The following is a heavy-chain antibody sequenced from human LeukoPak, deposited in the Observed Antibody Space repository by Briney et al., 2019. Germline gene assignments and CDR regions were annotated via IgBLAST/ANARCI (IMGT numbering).Heavy chain of an antibody. J-gene: IGHJ6*02. Sequence: SETLSLTCAVYGGSFSGYYWSWIRQPPGKGLEWIGEINYSGSTNYNPSLKSRATTAVDTSNNQSSLKLSAGTAADTAVYYCARGSYDYVWGSYRASYYYGMDVWGQGTTVTVSS. CDR3: ARGSYDYVWGSYRASYYYGMDV. CDR2: INYSGST. V-gene: IGHV4-34*01. D-gene: IGHD3-16*02. CDR1: GGSFSGYY.